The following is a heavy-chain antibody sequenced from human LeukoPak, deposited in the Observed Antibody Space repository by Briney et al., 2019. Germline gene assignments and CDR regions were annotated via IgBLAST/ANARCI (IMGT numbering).Heavy chain of an antibody. CDR2: TKPDGSER. J-gene: IGHJ4*02. CDR3: ARGQGWID. V-gene: IGHV3-7*03. Sequence: PGGSLRLSCAASGFTFSNAWMNWVRQAPGKGLEWVAITKPDGSERYYVDSVKGRFTISRDNVKTVLYLQMNSLRGEDTAVYYCARGQGWIDRGQGTLVTVSS. D-gene: IGHD2-2*03. CDR1: GFTFSNAW.